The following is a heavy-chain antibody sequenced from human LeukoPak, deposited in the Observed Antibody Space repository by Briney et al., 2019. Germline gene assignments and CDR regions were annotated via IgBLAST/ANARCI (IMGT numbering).Heavy chain of an antibody. V-gene: IGHV3-23*01. CDR2: ISGSGGST. Sequence: PGGSLRLSCAASGFTFSSYAMSWVRQAPGKGLEWVSAISGSGGSTYYADSVKGRFTISRDNSKNTLYLQMNSLRAEDTAVYYCAKAFGPNYYDRSGYYQYWGQGTLVTVSS. J-gene: IGHJ4*02. CDR1: GFTFSSYA. D-gene: IGHD3-22*01. CDR3: AKAFGPNYYDRSGYYQY.